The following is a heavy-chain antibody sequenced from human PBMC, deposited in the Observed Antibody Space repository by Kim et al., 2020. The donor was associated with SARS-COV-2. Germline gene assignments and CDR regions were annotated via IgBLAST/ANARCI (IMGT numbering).Heavy chain of an antibody. CDR3: ARSIAVAGLSDFVF. CDR1: GGSINSGAYY. V-gene: IGHV4-39*01. D-gene: IGHD6-19*01. CDR2: FYHTGKT. J-gene: IGHJ6*03. Sequence: SETLSLTCSVSGGSINSGAYYWGWVRQPPGKGLEWIATFYHTGKTYYSASLKTRVSISMDTSKNQLSLRLGSVTAADTAAYFCARSIAVAGLSDFVFWG.